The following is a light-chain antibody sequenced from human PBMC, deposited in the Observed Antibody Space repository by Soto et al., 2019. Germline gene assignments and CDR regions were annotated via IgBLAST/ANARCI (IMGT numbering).Light chain of an antibody. CDR2: DAS. CDR3: QQYNNWPLLT. Sequence: EIVMTQSPATLSVSPGERATLSCRASQSVGSNLAWYQQKPGPAPRLLIYDASTRATGISARFSGSGSGTEFTLTISSLQYEDFAVYYCQQYNNWPLLTFGGGTKVEIK. CDR1: QSVGSN. J-gene: IGKJ4*01. V-gene: IGKV3-15*01.